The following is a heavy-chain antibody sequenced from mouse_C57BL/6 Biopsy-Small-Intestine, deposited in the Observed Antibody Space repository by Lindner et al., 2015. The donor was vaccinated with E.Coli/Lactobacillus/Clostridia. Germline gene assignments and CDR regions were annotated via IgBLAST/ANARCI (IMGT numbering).Heavy chain of an antibody. CDR3: ARRDYYGSRYGAMDY. D-gene: IGHD1-1*01. Sequence: VQLQESGAELVRPGTSVKVSCKASGYAFTNYLIEWVKQRPGQGLEWIGVINPGSGGTNYNEKFKGKATLTADKSSRTAYMQLSSLTSEDSAVYFCARRDYYGSRYGAMDYWGQGTSVTVSS. J-gene: IGHJ4*01. CDR1: GYAFTNYL. V-gene: IGHV1-54*01. CDR2: INPGSGGT.